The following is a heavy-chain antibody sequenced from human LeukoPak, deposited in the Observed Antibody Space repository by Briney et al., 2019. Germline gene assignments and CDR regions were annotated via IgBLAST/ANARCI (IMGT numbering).Heavy chain of an antibody. CDR3: ARGPKWTGSYYYFDY. J-gene: IGHJ4*02. CDR2: MNPNSGNT. V-gene: IGHV1-8*01. CDR1: GYTFPSYD. Sequence: ASVKVSCKTSGYTFPSYDINWVRQATGQGLEWMGWMNPNSGNTGYTQKFQGRVTIGRNTSITTAYMELSSLRSEDTGVYYCARGPKWTGSYYYFDYWGQGTLVTVSS. D-gene: IGHD1-26*01.